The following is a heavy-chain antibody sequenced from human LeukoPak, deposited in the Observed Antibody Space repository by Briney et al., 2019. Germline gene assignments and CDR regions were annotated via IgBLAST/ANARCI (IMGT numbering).Heavy chain of an antibody. V-gene: IGHV4-34*01. CDR1: GGSFSDFY. J-gene: IGHJ6*03. CDR2: INHSGNT. CDR3: ATTRGVITLDGYQCYIDV. Sequence: SETLTLTCAVYGGSFSDFYCTWIRQPPGKGLEWIGEINHSGNTKYNPSLKSRVTILLDTSKNQFSLKVRSVTAADTAVYYCATTRGVITLDGYQCYIDVWGKGTTVTVSS. D-gene: IGHD3-10*01.